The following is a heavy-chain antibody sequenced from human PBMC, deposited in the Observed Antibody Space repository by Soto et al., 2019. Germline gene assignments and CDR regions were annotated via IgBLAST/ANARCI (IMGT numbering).Heavy chain of an antibody. D-gene: IGHD5-12*01. CDR2: INPSGGST. V-gene: IGHV1-46*01. J-gene: IGHJ4*02. Sequence: GASVQVSCKASGYPFTSYYMHWVRQAPGQGLEWMGIINPSGGSTSYAQQFQGRVTMTTDTSTSTAYMELRSLRSDDTAVYYCARDLSGYGLFDYWGQGTLVTVSS. CDR3: ARDLSGYGLFDY. CDR1: GYPFTSYY.